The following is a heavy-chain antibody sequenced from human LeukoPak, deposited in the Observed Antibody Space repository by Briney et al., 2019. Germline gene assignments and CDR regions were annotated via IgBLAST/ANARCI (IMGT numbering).Heavy chain of an antibody. D-gene: IGHD2-21*02. CDR3: ARDLASCAGDCYSDGFDH. V-gene: IGHV4-4*02. CDR1: GGSISSSNW. Sequence: SETLSLTCAVSGGSISSSNWWSWVRQPPGKGLEWIGEMYHSGSTNYNPSLKSRVTISLDNSKNQFSLRLSSVTAADTAVYYCARDLASCAGDCYSDGFDHWGQGTLVTVSS. J-gene: IGHJ4*02. CDR2: MYHSGST.